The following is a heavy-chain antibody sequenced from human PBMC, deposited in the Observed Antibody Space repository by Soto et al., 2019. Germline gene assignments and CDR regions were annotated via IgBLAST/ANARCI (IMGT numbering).Heavy chain of an antibody. CDR1: GFSVSSLY. J-gene: IGHJ4*02. CDR3: ARDTFGGAYDFLH. CDR2: ISSDDNT. V-gene: IGHV3-66*01. Sequence: EVQLVESGGGLVQPGGSLRLSCAASGFSVSSLYMTWVRQAPGKGLQWVAVISSDDNTYYADSVKGRFTISRDTSRNTLYLDINSLSAEDTAVYYCARDTFGGAYDFLHGGQGTLVTVSS. D-gene: IGHD3-3*01.